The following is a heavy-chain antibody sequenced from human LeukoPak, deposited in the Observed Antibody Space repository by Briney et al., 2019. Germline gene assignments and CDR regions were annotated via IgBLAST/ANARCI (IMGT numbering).Heavy chain of an antibody. V-gene: IGHV1-2*02. CDR1: GYTFTGYC. CDR3: ARQHDYGDYSFGY. CDR2: INPNSGGT. D-gene: IGHD4-17*01. Sequence: GASVKVSCKASGYTFTGYCMHWVRQAPGRGLEWMGGINPNSGGTNYAQKFQGRVTMTRDTSISTAYMELSRLRSDDTAVYYCARQHDYGDYSFGYWGQGTLVTVSS. J-gene: IGHJ4*02.